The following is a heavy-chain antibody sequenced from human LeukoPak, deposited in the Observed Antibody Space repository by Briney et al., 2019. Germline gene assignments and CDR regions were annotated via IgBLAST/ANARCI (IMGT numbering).Heavy chain of an antibody. CDR3: AREGLLKYSGSYNFDY. CDR2: ISAYNGNT. V-gene: IGHV1-18*01. D-gene: IGHD1-26*01. CDR1: GYTFTSYG. J-gene: IGHJ4*02. Sequence: ASVKVSCKASGYTFTSYGISWVRQAPGQGLEWMGWISAYNGNTNYAQKLQGRVTMTTDTSTSTAYMELRSLRSDDTAVYYCAREGLLKYSGSYNFDYWGQGTLVTVSS.